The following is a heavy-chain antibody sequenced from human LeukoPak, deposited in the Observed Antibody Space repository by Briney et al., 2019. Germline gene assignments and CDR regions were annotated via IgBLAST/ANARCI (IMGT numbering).Heavy chain of an antibody. Sequence: PGGSLRLSCAASGFTFSSYAMSWVRQAPGKGLEWVSAISGSGGSTYYADSVKGRFTISRDNSKNTLYLQMNSLRAEDTAVYYCAKDLGGGYYDSSFSPDYWGQGTLVTVSS. D-gene: IGHD3-22*01. J-gene: IGHJ4*02. CDR2: ISGSGGST. CDR1: GFTFSSYA. CDR3: AKDLGGGYYDSSFSPDY. V-gene: IGHV3-23*01.